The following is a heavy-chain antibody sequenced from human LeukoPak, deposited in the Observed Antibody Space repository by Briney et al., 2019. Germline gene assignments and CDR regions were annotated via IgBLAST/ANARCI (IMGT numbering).Heavy chain of an antibody. J-gene: IGHJ6*03. Sequence: GSLRLSCAASGFTFSSYSMNWVRQPPGKGLEWIGEINHSGSTNYNPSLKSRVTISVDTSKNQFSLKLSSVTAADTAVYYCARGGYPGSYYYYYYMDVWGKGTTVTVSS. V-gene: IGHV4-34*01. CDR3: ARGGYPGSYYYYYYMDV. D-gene: IGHD1-26*01. CDR1: GFTFSSYS. CDR2: INHSGST.